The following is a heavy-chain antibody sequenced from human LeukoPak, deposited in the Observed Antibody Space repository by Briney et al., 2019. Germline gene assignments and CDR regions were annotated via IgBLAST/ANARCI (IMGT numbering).Heavy chain of an antibody. CDR3: ARAMYDSSGYKYYYYYGMDV. J-gene: IGHJ6*02. V-gene: IGHV1-69*04. Sequence: SVKVSCKASGYTFTSYGINWVRQAPGQGLEWMGRIIPILGRANYAQKFQGRVTITADKSTSTAYMELSSLRSEDTAVYYCARAMYDSSGYKYYYYYGMDVWGQGTTVTVSS. D-gene: IGHD3-22*01. CDR1: GYTFTSYG. CDR2: IIPILGRA.